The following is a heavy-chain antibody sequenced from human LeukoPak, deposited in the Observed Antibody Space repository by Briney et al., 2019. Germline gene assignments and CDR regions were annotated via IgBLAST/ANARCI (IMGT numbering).Heavy chain of an antibody. CDR2: IGSGGATT. J-gene: IGHJ5*02. V-gene: IGHV3-23*01. CDR1: GFTFSSYA. D-gene: IGHD3-22*01. Sequence: PGGSLRLSCAASGFTFSSYAMSWVRQAPGKGLGWVSAIGSGGATTYYADSVKGRFTISRDNSKNTLFLQMNSLRAEDTAVYYCARETYYYDSSGYYGPNWFDPWGQGTLVTVSS. CDR3: ARETYYYDSSGYYGPNWFDP.